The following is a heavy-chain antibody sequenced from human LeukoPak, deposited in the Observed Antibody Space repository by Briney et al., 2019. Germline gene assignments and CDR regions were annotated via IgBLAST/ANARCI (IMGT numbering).Heavy chain of an antibody. CDR3: ARGSYYFDSGS. V-gene: IGHV3-74*01. CDR1: GFTFSTYW. CDR2: INGDASST. J-gene: IGHJ4*02. D-gene: IGHD3-10*01. Sequence: PGGSLRLSCAASGFTFSTYWMHWVRQGPGQGLVWVSRINGDASSTSYADSVKGRFTISRDNAKNTLYLQMNSLRAEDTAVYYCARGSYYFDSGSWGQGTLVTVS.